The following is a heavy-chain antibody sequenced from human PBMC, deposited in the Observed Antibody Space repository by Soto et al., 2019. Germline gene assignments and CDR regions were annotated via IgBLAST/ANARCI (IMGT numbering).Heavy chain of an antibody. CDR2: IIPIFGTA. D-gene: IGHD6-13*01. J-gene: IGHJ6*02. V-gene: IGHV1-69*01. CDR1: GGTFSSYA. CDR3: ARGGSSDSLRTGGYYYYYGMDV. Sequence: QVQLVQSGAEVKKPGSSVKVSCKASGGTFSSYAISWVRQAPGQGLEWMGGIIPIFGTANYAQKFQGRVTITADESTSTAYMELSSLRSEDTAVYYCARGGSSDSLRTGGYYYYYGMDVWGQGTTVTVSS.